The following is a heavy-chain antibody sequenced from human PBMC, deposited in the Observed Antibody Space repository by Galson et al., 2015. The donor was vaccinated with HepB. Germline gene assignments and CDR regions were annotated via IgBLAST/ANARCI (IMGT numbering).Heavy chain of an antibody. V-gene: IGHV3-21*01. CDR3: ARDFDSGPGRVVAAYWFAP. CDR2: ITSSGDTG. Sequence: SLRLSCAVSGLMFRSYAMNWVRQAPGKGLEWVSSITSSGDTGYYADSVRGRFTISRDNAKDFLYLQMNSLRADDTAIYYCARDFDSGPGRVVAAYWFAPSGQGTPVTVSS. CDR1: GLMFRSYA. J-gene: IGHJ5*02. D-gene: IGHD6-19*01.